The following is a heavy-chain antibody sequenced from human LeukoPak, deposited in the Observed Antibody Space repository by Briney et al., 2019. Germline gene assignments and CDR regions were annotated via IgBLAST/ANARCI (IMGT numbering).Heavy chain of an antibody. D-gene: IGHD2-15*01. CDR3: ARHQYSTPKFVY. J-gene: IGHJ4*02. V-gene: IGHV4-59*08. CDR2: IYSSGRT. Sequence: SETLSLTCTVSAGSISDYCWSWLRQPPGKGLEWIGYIYSSGRTNYNPSLKSRLTISVDTSKNQFSLNLSSVAAADTAVYYCARHQYSTPKFVYWGQGTLVTVSS. CDR1: AGSISDYC.